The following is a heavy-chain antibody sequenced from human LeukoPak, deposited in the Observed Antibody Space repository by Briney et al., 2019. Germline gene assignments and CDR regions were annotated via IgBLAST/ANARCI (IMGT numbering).Heavy chain of an antibody. D-gene: IGHD4-17*01. CDR1: GFTFSGSA. V-gene: IGHV3-73*01. J-gene: IGHJ4*02. CDR2: IRSKANSYAT. Sequence: GGSLRLSCAASGFTFSGSAMHWVRQASGKGLEWVGRIRSKANSYATAYAASVKGRFTISRDDSKNTAYLQMNSLKTEDTAVYYCTRRNDYGDFAIDYWGQGTLVTVSS. CDR3: TRRNDYGDFAIDY.